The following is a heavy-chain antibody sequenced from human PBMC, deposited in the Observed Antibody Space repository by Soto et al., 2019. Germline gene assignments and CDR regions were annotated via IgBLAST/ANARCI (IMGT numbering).Heavy chain of an antibody. CDR2: MXIXXXKX. D-gene: IGHD5-12*01. V-gene: IGHV3-23*01. Sequence: GGSLRLSCAASGFTFSYYSIAWVRQTPEKGLXWVXXMXIXXXKXXXXDSVRGRFTVSRDSVKNTVDLQMNSLRAEDTALYYCARWDGYADLWGQGTLVTVSS. J-gene: IGHJ4*02. CDR3: ARWDGYADL. CDR1: GFTFSYYS.